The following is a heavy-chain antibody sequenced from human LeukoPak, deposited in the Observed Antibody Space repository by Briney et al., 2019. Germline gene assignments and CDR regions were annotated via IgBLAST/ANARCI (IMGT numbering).Heavy chain of an antibody. Sequence: PGGSLRLSCAASGFTFSSYGMHWVRQAPGKGLEWVAFIRYDGSNKYYADSVKGRFTISRDNSKNTLYLQMNSLRAEDTAVYYCARDPHVYYGSGSYHPGILRDWGQGTLVTVSS. CDR3: ARDPHVYYGSGSYHPGILRD. CDR2: IRYDGSNK. V-gene: IGHV3-30*02. CDR1: GFTFSSYG. D-gene: IGHD3-10*01. J-gene: IGHJ4*02.